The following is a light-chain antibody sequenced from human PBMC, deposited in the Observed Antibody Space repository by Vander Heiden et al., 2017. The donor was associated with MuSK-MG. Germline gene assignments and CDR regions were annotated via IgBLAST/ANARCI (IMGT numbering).Light chain of an antibody. CDR1: QSVSSY. Sequence: EFGLTQSQATLFLSTGEGATLSCRASQSVSSYLTWYQQTPGQAPRLLIYDTSSRATGIPARFSGSGSGTDFTLTISSLEPEDFAVYFGQQRSNWPLTFGAGTKVEIK. J-gene: IGKJ4*01. V-gene: IGKV3-11*01. CDR2: DTS. CDR3: QQRSNWPLT.